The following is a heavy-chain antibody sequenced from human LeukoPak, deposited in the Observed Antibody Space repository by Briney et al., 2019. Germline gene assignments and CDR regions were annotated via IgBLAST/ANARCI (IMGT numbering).Heavy chain of an antibody. D-gene: IGHD5-18*01. CDR1: GGSISSYY. J-gene: IGHJ6*03. CDR2: IYYSGST. Sequence: SETLSLTCTVSGGSISSYYWSWIRQPPGKGLEWIGYIYYSGSTNYNPSLKSRVTISVDTSKNQFSLKLSSVTAADTAVYYCARTTEGGYSYGYFYYYYMDVWGKGTTVTISS. V-gene: IGHV4-59*01. CDR3: ARTTEGGYSYGYFYYYYMDV.